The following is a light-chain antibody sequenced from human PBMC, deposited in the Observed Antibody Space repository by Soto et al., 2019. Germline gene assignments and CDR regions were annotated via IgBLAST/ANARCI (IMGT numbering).Light chain of an antibody. J-gene: IGKJ2*01. V-gene: IGKV1-17*01. CDR1: QDIGND. CDR3: LQHNSYPYA. CDR2: TTS. Sequence: DIQMTQSPSSLSASVGDRVTITCRASQDIGNDLGWYQQRPGKAPQRLIYTTSTFQSRFNGSGSGTEFSLTISSLQPEDFATYYCLQHNSYPYAFGQGTKLEI.